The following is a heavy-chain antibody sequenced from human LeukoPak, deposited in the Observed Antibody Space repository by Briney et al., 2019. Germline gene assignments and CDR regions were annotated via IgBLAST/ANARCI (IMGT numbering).Heavy chain of an antibody. V-gene: IGHV1-2*06. Sequence: ASVKVSCKASGYTFTGYYMHWVRQAPGQGLEWMGRINPNSGGTNYAQKFQGRVTMTRDTSISTAYMELSRLRSDDTAVYYCARDLDCSGGSCYFNYMDVWGKGTTVTVSS. CDR2: INPNSGGT. J-gene: IGHJ6*03. CDR3: ARDLDCSGGSCYFNYMDV. D-gene: IGHD2-15*01. CDR1: GYTFTGYY.